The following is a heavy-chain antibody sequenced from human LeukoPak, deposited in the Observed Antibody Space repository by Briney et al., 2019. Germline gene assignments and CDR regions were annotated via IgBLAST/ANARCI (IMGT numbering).Heavy chain of an antibody. CDR1: GGSISSYY. J-gene: IGHJ6*03. V-gene: IGHV4-59*12. Sequence: SETLSLTCSVSGGSISSYYWSWLRQPPGKGLEWIGYIHYTGSTNYNPSLKSRVTMSVDTSKNQFSLKLSSVTAADTAVYYCARGVVRGDLYYYMDVWGKGTTVTISS. CDR3: ARGVVRGDLYYYMDV. D-gene: IGHD3-10*01. CDR2: IHYTGST.